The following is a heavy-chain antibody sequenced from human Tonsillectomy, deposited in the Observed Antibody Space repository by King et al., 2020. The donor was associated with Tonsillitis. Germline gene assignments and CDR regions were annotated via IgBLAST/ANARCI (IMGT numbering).Heavy chain of an antibody. J-gene: IGHJ4*02. CDR1: GLTFRNYA. CDR3: AREVRDRSGYYHERFDY. V-gene: IGHV3-30*04. Sequence: VQLVESGGGVVQPGRSLRLSCAASGLTFRNYAMHWVRQAPGKGLEWVAVLPFDGSNKYYADSVKGRFTISRDNSKRTLYLQMSSLRTEDTAVYYCAREVRDRSGYYHERFDYWGQGTRVTVSS. CDR2: LPFDGSNK. D-gene: IGHD3-22*01.